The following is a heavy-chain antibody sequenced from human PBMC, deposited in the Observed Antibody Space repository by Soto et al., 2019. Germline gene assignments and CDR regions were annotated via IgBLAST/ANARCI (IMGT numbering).Heavy chain of an antibody. CDR3: ARGRGYSYQNFFDP. J-gene: IGHJ5*02. Sequence: QVQLQESGPGLVKPSQTLSLTCTVPGGSINGGGYYWTWIRQHPGKGLEWFGNIYNSGTTYYNPSLDGRGSISLVMSKNQFSLRVTYVTAADSAVYYCARGRGYSYQNFFDPWGQGIRVTVSS. D-gene: IGHD5-18*01. CDR1: GGSINGGGYY. V-gene: IGHV4-31*03. CDR2: IYNSGTT.